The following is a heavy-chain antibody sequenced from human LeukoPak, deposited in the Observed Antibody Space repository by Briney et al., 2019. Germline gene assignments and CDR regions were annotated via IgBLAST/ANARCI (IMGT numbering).Heavy chain of an antibody. J-gene: IGHJ4*02. CDR3: ARDSSSGWYDFDY. CDR2: INPNSGGT. Sequence: ASVTVSCKASGYTFTGYYMHWVRQAPGQGLEWMGRINPNSGGTNYAQKFQGRVTMTRDTSISTAYMELSRLRSDDTAVYYCARDSSSGWYDFDYWGQGTLVTVSS. V-gene: IGHV1-2*06. CDR1: GYTFTGYY. D-gene: IGHD6-19*01.